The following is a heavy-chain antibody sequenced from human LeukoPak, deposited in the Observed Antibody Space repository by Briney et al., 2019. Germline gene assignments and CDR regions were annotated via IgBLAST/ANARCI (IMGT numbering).Heavy chain of an antibody. Sequence: ASVKVSCKVSGYTLTELSMHWVRQAPGKGLEWMGGLEPEDGETIYAQKFQGRVTMTEDTSTDTAYMELSSLRSEDTAVYYCATVKDSSGYYYRSADYYYYGMDVWGQGTTVTVSS. J-gene: IGHJ6*02. V-gene: IGHV1-24*01. CDR3: ATVKDSSGYYYRSADYYYYGMDV. CDR1: GYTLTELS. D-gene: IGHD3-22*01. CDR2: LEPEDGET.